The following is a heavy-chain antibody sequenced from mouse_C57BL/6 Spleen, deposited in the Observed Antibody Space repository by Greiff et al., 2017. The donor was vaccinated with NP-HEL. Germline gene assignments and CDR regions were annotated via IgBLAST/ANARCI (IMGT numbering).Heavy chain of an antibody. Sequence: VKLVESGPGLVQPSQSLSITCTVSGFSLTSYGVHWVRQSPGKGLEWLGVIWSGGSTDYNAAFISRLSISKDNSKSQVFFKMNSLQADDTAIYYCARKSALYDYLLDYWGQGTTLTVSS. V-gene: IGHV2-2*01. J-gene: IGHJ2*01. CDR3: ARKSALYDYLLDY. D-gene: IGHD2-4*01. CDR1: GFSLTSYG. CDR2: IWSGGST.